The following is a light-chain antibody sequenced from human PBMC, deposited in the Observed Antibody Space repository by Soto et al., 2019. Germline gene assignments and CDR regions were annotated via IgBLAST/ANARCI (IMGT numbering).Light chain of an antibody. CDR1: SSDVGGYNY. Sequence: QSALTQPASVSGSPGQSITISCTGTSSDVGGYNYVSWYQQHPGKAPKLMIYDVSNRPSGVSNRFSGSKSGNTASLTISGLQAEDEADYYCSSYPSSRTLLYVFGTGTKVTVL. V-gene: IGLV2-14*01. CDR2: DVS. CDR3: SSYPSSRTLLYV. J-gene: IGLJ1*01.